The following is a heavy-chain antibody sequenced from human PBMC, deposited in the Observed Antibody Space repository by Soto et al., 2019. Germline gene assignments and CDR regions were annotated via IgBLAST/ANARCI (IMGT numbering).Heavy chain of an antibody. CDR3: ARESEGYSSGWTFDY. J-gene: IGHJ4*02. CDR1: GFTFSSYA. V-gene: IGHV3-30-3*01. D-gene: IGHD6-19*01. Sequence: QVQLVESGGGVVQPGRSLRLSCAASGFTFSSYAMHWVRQAPGKGLEWVAVISYDGINKYYADSVKGRFTISRDNSKNTLYLQMNSLRAEDTAVYYCARESEGYSSGWTFDYWGQGTLVTVSS. CDR2: ISYDGINK.